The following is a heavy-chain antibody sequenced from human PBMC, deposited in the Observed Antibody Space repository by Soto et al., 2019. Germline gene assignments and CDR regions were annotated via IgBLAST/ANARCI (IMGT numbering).Heavy chain of an antibody. CDR1: GGTFKNYG. V-gene: IGHV1-69*12. CDR3: AGEVGGTGFHL. J-gene: IGHJ5*02. Sequence: QVQLVQSGGEMKKPGSSVRVSCRTSGGTFKNYGFSWVRQAPGQGLEWMGGIIPMYGIANYGQIFQGRLTITADESTNTAYMDLSSLKSEDTAVYYCAGEVGGTGFHLWGQGTQVTVSS. D-gene: IGHD1-26*01. CDR2: IIPMYGIA.